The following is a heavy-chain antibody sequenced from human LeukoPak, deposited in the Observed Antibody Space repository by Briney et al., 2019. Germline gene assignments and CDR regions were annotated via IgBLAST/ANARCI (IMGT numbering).Heavy chain of an antibody. Sequence: GGSLRLSCAASGFTFSSYSMNWVRQAPGKGLEWVSSISSSSYIYYADSVKGRFTISRDNAKNSLYLQMNSLRAEDTAVYYCARDSRYFGYYFDYWGQGTLVTVSS. J-gene: IGHJ4*02. CDR3: ARDSRYFGYYFDY. CDR2: ISSSSYI. CDR1: GFTFSSYS. D-gene: IGHD3-9*01. V-gene: IGHV3-21*01.